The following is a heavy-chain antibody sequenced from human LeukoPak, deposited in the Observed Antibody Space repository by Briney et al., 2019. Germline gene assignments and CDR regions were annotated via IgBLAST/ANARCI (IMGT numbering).Heavy chain of an antibody. D-gene: IGHD3-10*01. V-gene: IGHV3-23*01. Sequence: GGSLRLSCAASGFTFSSYAMSWVRQAPGKGLEWVSAISGSGGSTYYADSVKGRFTISRDDSKNTLYLQMNSLRAEDTAVYYCAIIWFGESDDFDYWGQGTLVTVSS. CDR2: ISGSGGST. CDR1: GFTFSSYA. CDR3: AIIWFGESDDFDY. J-gene: IGHJ4*02.